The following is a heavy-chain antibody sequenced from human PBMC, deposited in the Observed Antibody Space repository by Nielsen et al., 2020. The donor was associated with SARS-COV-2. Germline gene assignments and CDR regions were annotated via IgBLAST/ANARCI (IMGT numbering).Heavy chain of an antibody. Sequence: GGSLRLSCTGSGFTFSDYSMNWVRQAPGKGLEWVAVISFDGDNQYYADSVKGRFTISRDNSKNILYLQMNNLRAEDTAVYYCVKDGAYYGVRGVVHFGYGGRGNLVTVSS. CDR3: VKDGAYYGVRGVVHFGY. CDR1: GFTFSDYS. V-gene: IGHV3-30*18. D-gene: IGHD3-10*01. CDR2: ISFDGDNQ. J-gene: IGHJ4*02.